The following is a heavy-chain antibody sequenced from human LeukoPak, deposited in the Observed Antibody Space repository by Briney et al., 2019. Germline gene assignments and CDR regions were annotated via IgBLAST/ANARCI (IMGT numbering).Heavy chain of an antibody. Sequence: GASVRVSCKLFGNNLREVSMNWVRQGPGHGLEWRGGFDPEEGRTLYAQKFQGRVTTTEDTSSDTAYMELSRLTSEDTAVYNCTLRGGMICVNGVCPEYFNHWGQGTLVSVPS. CDR1: GNNLREVS. V-gene: IGHV1-24*01. D-gene: IGHD2-8*01. CDR3: TLRGGMICVNGVCPEYFNH. J-gene: IGHJ1*01. CDR2: FDPEEGRT.